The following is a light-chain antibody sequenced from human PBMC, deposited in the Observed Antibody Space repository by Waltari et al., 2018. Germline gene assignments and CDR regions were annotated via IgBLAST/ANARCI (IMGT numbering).Light chain of an antibody. J-gene: IGKJ2*01. CDR1: QSVGRNY. Sequence: EIVLTQSPGTLSLSPGDSATLFCRASQSVGRNYVAWYQHKPGQAPRLLIHEASSRATGTPDRFSGSGSGTDFTLTISRLEREDFAVYFCQQYGNSLPYTFGQGTKVEIK. V-gene: IGKV3-20*01. CDR2: EAS. CDR3: QQYGNSLPYT.